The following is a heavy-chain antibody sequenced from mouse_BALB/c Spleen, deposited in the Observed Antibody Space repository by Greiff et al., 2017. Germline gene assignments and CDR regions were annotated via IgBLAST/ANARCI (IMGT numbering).Heavy chain of an antibody. CDR2: ISSGGSYT. Sequence: EVQRVESGGDLVKPGGSLKLSCAASGFTFSSYGMSWVRQTPDKRLEWVATISSGGSYTYYPDSVKGRFTISRDNAKNTLYLQMSSLKSEDTAMYYCARQGYYGSSYNYAMDYWGEGTSVTVSS. J-gene: IGHJ4*01. V-gene: IGHV5-6*01. CDR1: GFTFSSYG. CDR3: ARQGYYGSSYNYAMDY. D-gene: IGHD1-1*01.